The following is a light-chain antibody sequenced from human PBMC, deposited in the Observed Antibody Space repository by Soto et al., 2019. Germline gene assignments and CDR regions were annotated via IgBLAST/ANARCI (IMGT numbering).Light chain of an antibody. Sequence: DIQLTQSPSSLSASVGDRVTITCRASQSIRSYLNWYQQKPGKAPKLLIYAASSLQTGVSSRFSGSGSGTDFTLTISNLQPEDFATYYSQQTSSTPTFGGGTKVEIK. CDR2: AAS. CDR3: QQTSSTPT. V-gene: IGKV1-39*01. J-gene: IGKJ4*01. CDR1: QSIRSY.